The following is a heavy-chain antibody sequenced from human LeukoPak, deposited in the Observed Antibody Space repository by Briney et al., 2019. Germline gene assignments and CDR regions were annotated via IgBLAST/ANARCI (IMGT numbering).Heavy chain of an antibody. CDR1: GFTFSSYA. CDR3: AKGTGYSSSWYEDY. Sequence: GGSLRLSCAASGFTFSSYAMSWVRQAPGKGLEWVSAISGSGGSTYYADSVKGRFTISRDNSKNTLYLQMNSLRAKDTAVYYCAKGTGYSSSWYEDYWGQGTLVTVSS. CDR2: ISGSGGST. V-gene: IGHV3-23*01. D-gene: IGHD6-13*01. J-gene: IGHJ4*02.